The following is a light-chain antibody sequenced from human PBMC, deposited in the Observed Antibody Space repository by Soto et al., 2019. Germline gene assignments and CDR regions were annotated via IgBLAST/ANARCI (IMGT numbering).Light chain of an antibody. CDR2: EVS. CDR1: SRDVGSYNF. Sequence: QSALTQPASVSGSPGQSITISCPGTSRDVGSYNFVSWYQPLSGKAPKLMIYEVSNRPSGVSNRFSGSKSGNTASLTISGLQAEDEADYYCSSYTTSSNYVFGSGTKVTV. CDR3: SSYTTSSNYV. V-gene: IGLV2-14*01. J-gene: IGLJ1*01.